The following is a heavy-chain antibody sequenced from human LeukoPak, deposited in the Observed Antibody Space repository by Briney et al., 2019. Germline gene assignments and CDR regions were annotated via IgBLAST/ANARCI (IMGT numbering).Heavy chain of an antibody. D-gene: IGHD3-22*01. V-gene: IGHV4-34*01. CDR3: ARDGGDYYDSSGYFDY. J-gene: IGHJ4*02. Sequence: SETLSLTCAVYGGSFSGYYWSWIRQPPGKGLEWIGEINHSGSTNYNPSLKSRVTISVDTSKNQFSLKLSSVTAADTAVYYCARDGGDYYDSSGYFDYWGQGTLVTVSS. CDR1: GGSFSGYY. CDR2: INHSGST.